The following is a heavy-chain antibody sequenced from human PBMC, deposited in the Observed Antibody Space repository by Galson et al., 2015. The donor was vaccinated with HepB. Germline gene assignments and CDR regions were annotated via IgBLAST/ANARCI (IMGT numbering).Heavy chain of an antibody. CDR2: IWYDGSIK. Sequence: SLRLSCAASGFNFRSYGMHWVRLAPGKGLEWMAFIWYDGSIKYSSDSVKGRFTISRDNSRNTLYLQMNSLRGEDTAIYYCAKDAGTTAFYFDFWGQGTLVTVSS. CDR3: AKDAGTTAFYFDF. J-gene: IGHJ4*02. CDR1: GFNFRSYG. V-gene: IGHV3-30*02. D-gene: IGHD3-10*01.